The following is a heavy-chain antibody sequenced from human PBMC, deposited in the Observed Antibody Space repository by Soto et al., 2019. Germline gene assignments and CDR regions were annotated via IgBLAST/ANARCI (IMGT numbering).Heavy chain of an antibody. J-gene: IGHJ4*02. V-gene: IGHV3-30-3*01. CDR2: ISYDGSNK. CDR3: ARGSGGSFFDY. D-gene: IGHD2-15*01. CDR1: GFTFSSYA. Sequence: QPGGSLRLSCAASGFTFSSYAMHWVRQAPGKGLEWVAVISYDGSNKYYADSVKGRFTISRDNSKNTLYLQMNGLRAEDTAVYYCARGSGGSFFDYWGQGTLVTVSS.